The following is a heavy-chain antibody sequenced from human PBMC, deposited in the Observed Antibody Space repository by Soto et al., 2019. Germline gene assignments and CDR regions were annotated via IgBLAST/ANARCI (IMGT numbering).Heavy chain of an antibody. CDR3: ARWLLFDGMEV. Sequence: PVKVSCKGSGYAITSYGGSWVRQAPGQGLEWMGWISAYIGNTNYAQKLQGRVTMTTDTSTSTAYMELRSLRSDDTAVYYCARWLLFDGMEVWGQGTMVTVSS. D-gene: IGHD2-21*02. CDR1: GYAITSYG. V-gene: IGHV1-18*01. CDR2: ISAYIGNT. J-gene: IGHJ6*02.